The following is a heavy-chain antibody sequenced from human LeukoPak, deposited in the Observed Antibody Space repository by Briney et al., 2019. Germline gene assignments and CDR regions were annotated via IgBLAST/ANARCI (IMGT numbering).Heavy chain of an antibody. CDR1: GYTFTGYY. V-gene: IGHV1-2*02. J-gene: IGHJ6*02. CDR3: ARDRAGYYGSGSYYNVYYYYYYGMDV. Sequence: ASVKVSCKASGYTFTGYYMHWVRQAPGQGLEWMGWINPNSGGTNYAQKFQGRVTMTRDTSISTAYMELSRLRSDDTAVYYCARDRAGYYGSGSYYNVYYYYYYGMDVWGQGTTATVSS. D-gene: IGHD3-10*01. CDR2: INPNSGGT.